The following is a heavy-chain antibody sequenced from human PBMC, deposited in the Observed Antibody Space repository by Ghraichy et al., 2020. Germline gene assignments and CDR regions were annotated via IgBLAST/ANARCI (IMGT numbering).Heavy chain of an antibody. CDR3: TTDSGYGIVGGRVLY. CDR1: GFIFSNAW. D-gene: IGHD1-26*01. J-gene: IGHJ4*02. CDR2: IKSKTDGETT. Sequence: GGSLRLSCAASGFIFSNAWMSWVRQAPGKGLEWVGRIKSKTDGETTDYAAPVKCRFTISRDDSKNTLYIEMNSLKTEDTAVYFCTTDSGYGIVGGRVLYWGQGTLVTVSS. V-gene: IGHV3-15*01.